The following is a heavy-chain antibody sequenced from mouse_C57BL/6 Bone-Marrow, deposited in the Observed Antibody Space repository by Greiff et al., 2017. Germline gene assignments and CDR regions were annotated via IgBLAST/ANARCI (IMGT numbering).Heavy chain of an antibody. J-gene: IGHJ2*01. V-gene: IGHV5-6*01. CDR2: ISSGGSYT. Sequence: EVKLVESGGDLVKPGGSLKLSCAASGFTFSSYGMSWVRQTPDKRLEWVATISSGGSYTYYPDSVKGRFTISRDNAKNTLYLQMSSLKSEDTAMYYGARPAYGFDYWGQGTTLTVSS. CDR1: GFTFSSYG. CDR3: ARPAYGFDY. D-gene: IGHD1-1*01.